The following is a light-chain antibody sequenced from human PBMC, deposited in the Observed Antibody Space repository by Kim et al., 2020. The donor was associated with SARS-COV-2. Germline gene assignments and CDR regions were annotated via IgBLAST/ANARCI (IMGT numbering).Light chain of an antibody. CDR1: NIGMKS. J-gene: IGLJ2*01. Sequence: PGKTGRVTCGGNNIGMKSGNRYQQKPGQAAVLVIYYDSYRPSGIPERFSGSNSGNTATLTISRVEDGDEADYYCQVWDSSSNHPVFGGGTQLTVL. V-gene: IGLV3-21*04. CDR2: YDS. CDR3: QVWDSSSNHPV.